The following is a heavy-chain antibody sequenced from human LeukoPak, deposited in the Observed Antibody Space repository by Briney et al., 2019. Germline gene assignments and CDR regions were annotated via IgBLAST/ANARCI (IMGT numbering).Heavy chain of an antibody. Sequence: PGGSLRPSCAASGFTFDDYAMHWVRQVPGMGLEWVSGISWNSGNIGYADSVKGRFTISRDSAKNCLYLQMNNLRAEDTALYYCAKTLGSITYDAYDIWGQGTMVTVSS. J-gene: IGHJ3*02. CDR1: GFTFDDYA. CDR2: ISWNSGNI. D-gene: IGHD7-27*01. V-gene: IGHV3-9*01. CDR3: AKTLGSITYDAYDI.